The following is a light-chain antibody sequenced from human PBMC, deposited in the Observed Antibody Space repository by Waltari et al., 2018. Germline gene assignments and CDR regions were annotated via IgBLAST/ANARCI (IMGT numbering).Light chain of an antibody. Sequence: EIVVTQSPGTLAVSPGERATISCRASQSVSSSYLAWYQRKPGQAPRLLIYGASSRATGIPDRFSGSGSGTDFTLTISRLEPEDFAVYYCQQYGSSPSFGPGTKVDIK. J-gene: IGKJ3*01. CDR2: GAS. V-gene: IGKV3-20*01. CDR1: QSVSSSY. CDR3: QQYGSSPS.